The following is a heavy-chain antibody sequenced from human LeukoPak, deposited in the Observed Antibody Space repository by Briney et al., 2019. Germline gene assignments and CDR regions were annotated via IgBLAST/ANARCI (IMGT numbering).Heavy chain of an antibody. D-gene: IGHD5-18*01. V-gene: IGHV3-7*01. J-gene: IGHJ4*02. Sequence: GGSLRLSCAASGFTFRSYWMSWVRQAPGKGLEWVADIKQDGSEKYYADSVKGRFTISRDNAKNSLYLQMNSLRAEDTGVYYCARDLSGVTGYTYGRGIDYWGQGTLVTVSS. CDR2: IKQDGSEK. CDR3: ARDLSGVTGYTYGRGIDY. CDR1: GFTFRSYW.